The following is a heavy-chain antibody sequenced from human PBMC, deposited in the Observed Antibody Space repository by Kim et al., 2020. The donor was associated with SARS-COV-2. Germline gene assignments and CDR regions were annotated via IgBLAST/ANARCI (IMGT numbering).Heavy chain of an antibody. CDR3: GRELGGHRNFDL. J-gene: IGHJ2*01. Sequence: TYYADSVKSRVTITRDNTKNTLYLQMDSVRVEETALYYCGRELGGHRNFDLGGGGTLVTVS. V-gene: IGHV3-23*01. CDR2: T. D-gene: IGHD1-26*01.